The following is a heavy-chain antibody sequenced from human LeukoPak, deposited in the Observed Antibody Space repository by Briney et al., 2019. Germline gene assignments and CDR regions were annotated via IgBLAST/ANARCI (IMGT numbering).Heavy chain of an antibody. D-gene: IGHD3-10*01. CDR3: AKPMEGNYYGWERNSPFDAFEI. J-gene: IGHJ3*02. Sequence: GRSLRLSCAASGFVFDEYAMHWVRQVPGKGLEWVSGISWNSATIGYADSVKGRFTTSRDNTKNSLYLQISGLRAEDTALYYCAKPMEGNYYGWERNSPFDAFEIWGLGTMVTVSS. CDR1: GFVFDEYA. V-gene: IGHV3-9*01. CDR2: ISWNSATI.